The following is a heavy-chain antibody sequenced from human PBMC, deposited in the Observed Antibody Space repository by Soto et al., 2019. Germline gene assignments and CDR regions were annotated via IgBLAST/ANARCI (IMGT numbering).Heavy chain of an antibody. V-gene: IGHV1-69*06. D-gene: IGHD2-15*01. Sequence: GASVKVSCKASGGTFSSYAISWVRQAPGQGLEWMGGIIPIFGTANYAQKFQGRVTITADKSTSTAYMELSSLRSEDTAVYYCARDMYCSGGSCYVFDYWGQGTLVTVSS. J-gene: IGHJ4*02. CDR1: GGTFSSYA. CDR3: ARDMYCSGGSCYVFDY. CDR2: IIPIFGTA.